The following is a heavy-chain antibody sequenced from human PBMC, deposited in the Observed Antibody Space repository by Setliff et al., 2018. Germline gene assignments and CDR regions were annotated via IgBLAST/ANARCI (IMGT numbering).Heavy chain of an antibody. D-gene: IGHD6-19*01. J-gene: IGHJ6*03. Sequence: SETLSLTCTVSGYSISSGHYWGWIRQPPGKGLEWIGSISHSGSTYYNPSLRSRVTISLDTSKNQFSLKLNSVTAADMAAYYCAREQWLDPPGYYYMDVWAKGATVTVSS. V-gene: IGHV4-38-2*02. CDR3: AREQWLDPPGYYYMDV. CDR1: GYSISSGHY. CDR2: ISHSGST.